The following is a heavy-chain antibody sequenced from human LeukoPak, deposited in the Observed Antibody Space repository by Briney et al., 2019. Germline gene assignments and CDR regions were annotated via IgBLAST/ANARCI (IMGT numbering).Heavy chain of an antibody. CDR1: GGSISSGGYY. V-gene: IGHV4-31*03. D-gene: IGHD3-10*01. CDR3: ARGRRLSYGSGSYSNWFDP. Sequence: SETLSLTCTVSGGSISSGGYYWSWIRQHPGKGLEWIGYIYYSGSTYYNPSLKSRVTISVDTSKNQFSLKLSSVTAADTAVYYCARGRRLSYGSGSYSNWFDPWGQGTLVTVSS. J-gene: IGHJ5*02. CDR2: IYYSGST.